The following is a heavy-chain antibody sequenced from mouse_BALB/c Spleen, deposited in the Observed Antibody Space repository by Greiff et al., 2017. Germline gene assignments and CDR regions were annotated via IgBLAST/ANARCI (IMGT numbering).Heavy chain of an antibody. CDR1: GYTFTSYW. V-gene: IGHV1S81*02. Sequence: QVQLQQPGAELVKPGASVKLSCKASGYTFTSYWMHWVKQRPGQGLEWIGEINPSNGRTNYNEKFKSKATLTVDKSSSTAYMQLSSLTSEDSAVYYCARGGYYGYDMDYWGQGTSVTVSS. CDR3: ARGGYYGYDMDY. J-gene: IGHJ4*01. D-gene: IGHD2-2*01. CDR2: INPSNGRT.